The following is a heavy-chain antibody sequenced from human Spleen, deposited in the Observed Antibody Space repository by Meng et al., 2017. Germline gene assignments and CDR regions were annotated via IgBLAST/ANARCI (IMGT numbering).Heavy chain of an antibody. CDR3: ARDSSEGDGYKNP. V-gene: IGHV3-21*01. Sequence: GESLKISCAASGFTFSSYSMNWVRQAPGKGLEWVSSISSSSSYIYYADSVKGRFTISRDNAKNSLYLQMNSLRAEDTAVYYCARDSSEGDGYKNPWGQGTLVTVSS. CDR2: ISSSSSYI. J-gene: IGHJ5*02. D-gene: IGHD5-24*01. CDR1: GFTFSSYS.